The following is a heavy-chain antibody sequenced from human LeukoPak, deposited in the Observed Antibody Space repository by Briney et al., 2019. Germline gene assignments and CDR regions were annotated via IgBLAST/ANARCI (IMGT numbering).Heavy chain of an antibody. J-gene: IGHJ4*02. V-gene: IGHV3-23*01. CDR1: GFTFSSYA. CDR2: ISGSGGST. D-gene: IGHD3-3*01. CDR3: AKDMGDFWSGQFDY. Sequence: PGGSLRLSCAAPGFTFSSYAMSSVRQAPGKGLEWVSAISGSGGSTYYADSVKGRFTISRDNSKNTLYLQMSSLRAEDTDVYSCAKDMGDFWSGQFDYWGQRTLVTVSS.